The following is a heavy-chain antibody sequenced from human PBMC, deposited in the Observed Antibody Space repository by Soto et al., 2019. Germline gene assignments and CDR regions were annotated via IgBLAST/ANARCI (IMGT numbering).Heavy chain of an antibody. CDR2: IYSGGYT. V-gene: IGHV3-53*01. CDR3: ATQPGGGDY. D-gene: IGHD3-10*01. CDR1: GFTVSNNY. J-gene: IGHJ4*02. Sequence: EVQLVESGGGLIQPGGSLRLSCAVSGFTVSNNYMSWVRQAPGKGLEGVSVIYSGGYTAYGDSVKGRFTISRNNSKNTTVLKMSSLGAAGRAVYYWATQPGGGDYWGQGTLVTVSS.